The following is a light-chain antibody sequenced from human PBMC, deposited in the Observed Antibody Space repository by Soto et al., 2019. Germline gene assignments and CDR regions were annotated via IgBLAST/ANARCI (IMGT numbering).Light chain of an antibody. Sequence: EIVMTHSPATLSVSPGERATVSCRASQSVRRNLGWYQQKPGQARRLLIYGASTRATGIPARFSGSGSGTEFTLTISSLQSEDFAVYYCQHYNEWPPYTFGQGTKLEIK. V-gene: IGKV3-15*01. J-gene: IGKJ2*01. CDR2: GAS. CDR3: QHYNEWPPYT. CDR1: QSVRRN.